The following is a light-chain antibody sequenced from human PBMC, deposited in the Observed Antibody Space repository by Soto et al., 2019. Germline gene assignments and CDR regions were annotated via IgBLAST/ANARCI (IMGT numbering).Light chain of an antibody. Sequence: ETVLMQSPGTLSLSPGERATLSCRASQSVSSRYLAWYQQKPGQAPRLLIYSASNRATGIPDRFSGSGSGTEFTLTISRLEPEDFAVYYCQQYITSPPMYTFGQGTKLEIK. CDR1: QSVSSRY. CDR2: SAS. J-gene: IGKJ2*01. V-gene: IGKV3-20*01. CDR3: QQYITSPPMYT.